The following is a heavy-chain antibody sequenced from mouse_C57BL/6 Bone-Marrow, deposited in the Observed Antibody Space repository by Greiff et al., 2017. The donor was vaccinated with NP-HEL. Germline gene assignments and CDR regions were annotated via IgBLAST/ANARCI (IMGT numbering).Heavy chain of an antibody. CDR1: GFTFSDYG. J-gene: IGHJ3*01. V-gene: IGHV5-17*01. D-gene: IGHD2-1*01. Sequence: EVHLVESGGGLVKPGGSLKLSCAASGFTFSDYGMHWVRQAPEKGLEWVAYISSGSSTIYYADTVKGRFTISRDNAKNTLFLQMTSLRSEDTAMDYCARSIYYGNYVWFAYWGQGTLVTVSA. CDR2: ISSGSSTI. CDR3: ARSIYYGNYVWFAY.